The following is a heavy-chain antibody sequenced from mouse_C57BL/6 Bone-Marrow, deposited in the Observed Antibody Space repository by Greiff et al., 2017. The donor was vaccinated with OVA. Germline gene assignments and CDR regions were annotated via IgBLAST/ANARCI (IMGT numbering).Heavy chain of an antibody. CDR2: ISGGGGNT. CDR1: GFTFSSYT. V-gene: IGHV5-9*01. D-gene: IGHD1-1*01. CDR3: ARQDYYGSRAY. J-gene: IGHJ3*01. Sequence: EVQLQESGGGLVKPGGSLKLSCAASGFTFSSYTMSWVRQTPEKRLEWVATISGGGGNTYYPDSVKGRFTISRDNAKNTLYLQMSSLRSEDTALYYCARQDYYGSRAYWGQGTLVTVSA.